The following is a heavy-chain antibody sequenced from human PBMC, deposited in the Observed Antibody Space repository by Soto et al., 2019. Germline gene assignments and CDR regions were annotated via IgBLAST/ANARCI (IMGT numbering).Heavy chain of an antibody. D-gene: IGHD6-19*01. Sequence: QVQLQESGTRLVKPSQTLSLPCTVSAGSISSGTYYWNWIRQHPGKGLGWIGYMYYSGTTYYNPSIQSRVTISGDTYKDQFSLTRSSVTVADTAVYYCASGNGLRTGWFDPWGQGIMVTVSS. CDR1: AGSISSGTYY. J-gene: IGHJ5*02. V-gene: IGHV4-31*03. CDR3: ASGNGLRTGWFDP. CDR2: MYYSGTT.